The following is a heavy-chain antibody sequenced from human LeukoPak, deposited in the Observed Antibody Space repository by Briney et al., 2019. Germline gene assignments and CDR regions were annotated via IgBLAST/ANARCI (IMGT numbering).Heavy chain of an antibody. D-gene: IGHD2-15*01. CDR2: MSPNSGGT. V-gene: IGHV1-2*02. CDR1: GYTFTGYH. CDR3: VRRVCSGNTCYHNDH. J-gene: IGHJ5*02. Sequence: ASVKVSCKASGYTFTGYHMHWVRQAPGQGLEWMGWMSPNSGGTNSAQKFQGRVTMTRDTSISTAYMELNRLTSDDTAVYCCVRRVCSGNTCYHNDHWGQGTLVTVSS.